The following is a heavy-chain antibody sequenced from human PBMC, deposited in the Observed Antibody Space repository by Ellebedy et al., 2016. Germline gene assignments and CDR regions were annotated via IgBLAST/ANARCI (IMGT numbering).Heavy chain of an antibody. CDR1: GFTFSSYG. D-gene: IGHD6-13*01. V-gene: IGHV3-30*03. Sequence: GESLKISXAASGFTFSSYGMHWVRQAPGKGLEWVAVISYDGSNKYYADSVKGRFTISRDNSKNTLYLQMNSLRAEDTAVYYCARGKGIAANDYWGQGTLVTVSS. CDR3: ARGKGIAANDY. J-gene: IGHJ4*02. CDR2: ISYDGSNK.